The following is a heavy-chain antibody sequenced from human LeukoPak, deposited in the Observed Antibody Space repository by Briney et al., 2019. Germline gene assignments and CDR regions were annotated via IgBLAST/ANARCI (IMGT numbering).Heavy chain of an antibody. CDR3: ARVPRTIWNWFDP. D-gene: IGHD2/OR15-2a*01. J-gene: IGHJ5*02. CDR1: GYTFTGYY. CDR2: MNPNSGNT. Sequence: ASVKVSCKASGYTFTGYYMHWVRQAPGQGLEWMGWMNPNSGNTGYAQKFQGRVTITRNTSISTAYMELSSLRSEDTAVYYCARVPRTIWNWFDPWGQGTLVTVSS. V-gene: IGHV1-8*03.